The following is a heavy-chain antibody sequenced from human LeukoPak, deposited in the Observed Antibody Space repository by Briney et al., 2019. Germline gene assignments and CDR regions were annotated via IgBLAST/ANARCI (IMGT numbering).Heavy chain of an antibody. CDR2: IIPIFGTA. Sequence: SVKVSCKASGGTFSSYAISWVRQAPGQGLEWMGGIIPIFGTANYAQKFQGRVTITADESTSTAYMELSSLRSEDTGVYYCARGYDYVWGSYRPDWGQGTLVTVSS. D-gene: IGHD3-16*02. J-gene: IGHJ4*02. CDR1: GGTFSSYA. CDR3: ARGYDYVWGSYRPD. V-gene: IGHV1-69*13.